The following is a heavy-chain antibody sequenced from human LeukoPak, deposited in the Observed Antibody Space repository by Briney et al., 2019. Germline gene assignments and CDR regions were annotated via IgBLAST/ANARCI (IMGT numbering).Heavy chain of an antibody. CDR1: GFAFSSYW. Sequence: PGGSLRLSCAASGFAFSSYWMSWVRQAPGKGLEWVANIKHDGSEKYYADSVKGRFTISRDNAKNSLYLQMNSLRAEDTAVYYCARSPTYYDFWSGYKFIDYWGQGTLVTVSS. V-gene: IGHV3-7*01. CDR2: IKHDGSEK. J-gene: IGHJ4*02. D-gene: IGHD3-3*01. CDR3: ARSPTYYDFWSGYKFIDY.